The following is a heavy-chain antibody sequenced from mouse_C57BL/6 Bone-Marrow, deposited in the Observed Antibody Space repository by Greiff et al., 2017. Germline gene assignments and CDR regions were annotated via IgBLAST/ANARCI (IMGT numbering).Heavy chain of an antibody. CDR3: AREKVYDGYDYRDDAMDY. CDR2: IYPGSGNT. D-gene: IGHD2-3*01. Sequence: QVQLKESGPELVKPGASVKISCKASGYSFTSYYIHWVKQRPGQGLEWIGWIYPGSGNTKYNEKFKGKATLTAATSYSTAYMQLSSLTSEDSAVYYCAREKVYDGYDYRDDAMDYWGQGTSVTVAA. J-gene: IGHJ4*01. V-gene: IGHV1-66*01. CDR1: GYSFTSYY.